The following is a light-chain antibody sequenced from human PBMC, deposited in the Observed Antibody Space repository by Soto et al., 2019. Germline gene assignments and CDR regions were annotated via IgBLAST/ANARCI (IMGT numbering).Light chain of an antibody. J-gene: IGKJ5*01. CDR2: GAP. V-gene: IGKV3D-11*03. Sequence: EIVLTQSPATLSLSPGERATLSCRASRDISSNLAWYQQIPGQAPRLLMYGAPTRATDIPGRFSGSGSGTEFTLTISSLEPEDFAVYYCQQRSNWRITFGQGTRLEIK. CDR1: RDISSN. CDR3: QQRSNWRIT.